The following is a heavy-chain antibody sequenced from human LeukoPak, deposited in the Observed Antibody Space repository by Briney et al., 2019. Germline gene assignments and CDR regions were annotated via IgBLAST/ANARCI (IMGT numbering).Heavy chain of an antibody. Sequence: SETLSHTCIVSGGSISTSAYYWGWIRQPPGEGLQWIGSIYYSGNTYYNSSLKSRVTISVDTSTSQFSLRLGSVTAADTAVYYCARQPALTHPHFDYWGQGTLVTVSS. CDR2: IYYSGNT. CDR3: ARQPALTHPHFDY. CDR1: GGSISTSAYY. J-gene: IGHJ4*02. V-gene: IGHV4-39*01.